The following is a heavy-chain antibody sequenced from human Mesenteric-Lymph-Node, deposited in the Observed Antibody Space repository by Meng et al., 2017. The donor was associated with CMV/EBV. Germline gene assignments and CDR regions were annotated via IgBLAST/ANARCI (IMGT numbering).Heavy chain of an antibody. D-gene: IGHD5-18*01. Sequence: GESLKISCAASGFTFSDHYMSWIRQAPGKGLEWVSCIESSGDTIYYADSVKGRFTISRDNAQKSLFLQMDSLRAEDTGVYYCVREHSYGSRQFDYWGQGTLVTVSS. CDR2: IESSGDTI. CDR3: VREHSYGSRQFDY. V-gene: IGHV3-11*04. CDR1: GFTFSDHY. J-gene: IGHJ4*02.